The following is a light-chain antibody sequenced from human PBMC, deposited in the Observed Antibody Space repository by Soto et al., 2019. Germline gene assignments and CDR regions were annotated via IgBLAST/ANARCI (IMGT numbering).Light chain of an antibody. V-gene: IGKV1-39*01. CDR2: GAS. J-gene: IGKJ4*01. CDR1: QNINNY. CDR3: QQTYNTPQT. Sequence: DIQMTQSPSSLSASIGDRVTLTCRASQNINNYLHWYQLKPGKAPKLLIYGASGLQSGVPSRFSGSGSGTHFTLTISSLQPEDFATYFCQQTYNTPQTFGGGT.